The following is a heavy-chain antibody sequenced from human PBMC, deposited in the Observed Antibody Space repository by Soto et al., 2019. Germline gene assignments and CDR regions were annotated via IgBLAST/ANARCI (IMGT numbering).Heavy chain of an antibody. CDR2: IKQDGSEE. Sequence: EVQLVESGGGLVQPGGSLRLSCVDSGFTFSRYWMRWVRQAPVKGLEWVGNIKQDGSEENYVDSVKGRFTISRDNAKNSMYLQMNSLRVEDTAVYYCARIAASGRGWDVWGQGTTVVVSS. V-gene: IGHV3-7*01. D-gene: IGHD6-13*01. CDR3: ARIAASGRGWDV. CDR1: GFTFSRYW. J-gene: IGHJ6*02.